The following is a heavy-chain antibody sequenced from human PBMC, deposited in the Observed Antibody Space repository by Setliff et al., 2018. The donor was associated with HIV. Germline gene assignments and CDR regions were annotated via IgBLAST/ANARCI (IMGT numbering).Heavy chain of an antibody. Sequence: SETLSLTCTVSGGSISSGNYYWNWIRQHPGKGLEWIGYIYYSGATYYNPSLKSRVTLSIDTSKNQFSLNLSSVTAADTAVYYCATDTAFLQEGTEFWGQGALVTVSS. CDR3: ATDTAFLQEGTEF. D-gene: IGHD5-18*01. V-gene: IGHV4-31*03. J-gene: IGHJ4*02. CDR1: GGSISSGNYY. CDR2: IYYSGAT.